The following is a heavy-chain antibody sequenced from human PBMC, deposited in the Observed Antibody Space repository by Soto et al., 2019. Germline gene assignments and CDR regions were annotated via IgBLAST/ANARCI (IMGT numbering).Heavy chain of an antibody. V-gene: IGHV4-59*01. CDR2: MYYNGNI. CDR1: GGSISNYY. CDR3: ASGGNWFDP. J-gene: IGHJ5*02. D-gene: IGHD3-16*01. Sequence: SETLSLTCNVSGGSISNYYWTWVRQSPEKGLEWVGYMYYNGNINYNPSLKSRVTISIDTSKNQFSLTLKSVTAADTAVYYCASGGNWFDPWGQGVLVTASS.